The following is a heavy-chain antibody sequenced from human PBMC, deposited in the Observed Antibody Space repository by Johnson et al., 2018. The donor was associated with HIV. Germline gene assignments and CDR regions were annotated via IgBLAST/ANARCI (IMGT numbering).Heavy chain of an antibody. J-gene: IGHJ3*02. CDR1: GFTVSSNN. CDR3: ERKRWEPLDAFDI. CDR2: IYSGGNT. Sequence: VQLVESGGGWIQPGGSLRLSCAASGFTVSSNNMSWVRQAPGKGLEWVSVIYSGGNTYYADSVKGRFTISRDNSKNTLYLQMNSLRAEDTAVYYCERKRWEPLDAFDIWGQGTMVTVSS. V-gene: IGHV3-53*01. D-gene: IGHD1-26*01.